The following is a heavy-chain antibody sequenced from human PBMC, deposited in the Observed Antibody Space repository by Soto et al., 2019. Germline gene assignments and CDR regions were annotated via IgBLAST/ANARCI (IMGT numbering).Heavy chain of an antibody. CDR3: ARSHYGSGSYYNPGDF. J-gene: IGHJ3*01. CDR2: ISGSGSTT. CDR1: GFTFNYYW. D-gene: IGHD3-10*01. Sequence: GGSLRLSCAASGFTFNYYWMHWVRQAPGKGLEWVSAISGSGSTTFYADSVKGRFTISRDDSKNTVYLQMNRLRAEDTALYYCARSHYGSGSYYNPGDFWGQGTMVTVSS. V-gene: IGHV3-23*01.